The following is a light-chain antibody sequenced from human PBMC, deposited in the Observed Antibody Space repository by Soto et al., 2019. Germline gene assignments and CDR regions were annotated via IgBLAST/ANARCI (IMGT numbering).Light chain of an antibody. V-gene: IGKV1-39*01. J-gene: IGKJ4*01. CDR1: QNIATC. Sequence: DVQMTQSPSSLSASVGDRVTITCRTSQNIATCLNWYQHKPGRAPNLLIYAASSLESGVPSRFSGSGSGTDFTLNISRLQPEDFATYYCQQSYSMPLTFGRGTKVEIK. CDR2: AAS. CDR3: QQSYSMPLT.